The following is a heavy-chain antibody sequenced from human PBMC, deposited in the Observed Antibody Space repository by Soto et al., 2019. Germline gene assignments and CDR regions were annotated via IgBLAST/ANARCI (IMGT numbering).Heavy chain of an antibody. D-gene: IGHD2-15*01. J-gene: IGHJ4*02. Sequence: SVKVYCNASGGTFSSYAISLVRQAPGQGLEWMGGIIPIFGTANYAQKFQGRVTITADESTSTAYMELSSLRSEDTAVYYCARGSYCSGDSCYSHWGQGTLVTVSS. CDR3: ARGSYCSGDSCYSH. CDR2: IIPIFGTA. V-gene: IGHV1-69*13. CDR1: GGTFSSYA.